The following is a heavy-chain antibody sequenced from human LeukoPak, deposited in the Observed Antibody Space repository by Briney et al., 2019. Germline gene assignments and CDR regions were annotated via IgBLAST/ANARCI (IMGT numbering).Heavy chain of an antibody. Sequence: GGSLRLSCAASGFTLSSYSMNWVRQAPGKGLEWVSSISSSSSYIYYAGSVKGRFTISRDNAKNSLYLQMNSLRAEDTAVYYCARDKCSGGSCYDYWGQGTLVTVSS. V-gene: IGHV3-21*01. D-gene: IGHD2-15*01. CDR1: GFTLSSYS. CDR2: ISSSSSYI. CDR3: ARDKCSGGSCYDY. J-gene: IGHJ4*02.